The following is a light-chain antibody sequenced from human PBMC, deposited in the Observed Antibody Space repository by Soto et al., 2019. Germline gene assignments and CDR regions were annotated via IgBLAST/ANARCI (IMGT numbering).Light chain of an antibody. Sequence: ETVMTQSPVTLSVSPGERVTLSCRASQSVRDNLAWYQQKPGQPPRLLIYGTSTRATGIPARFSGRGSGTEFTLTISSLQSEDFAVYYCQQYDNWPLTFGGGTKVDIK. V-gene: IGKV3-15*01. CDR2: GTS. CDR3: QQYDNWPLT. J-gene: IGKJ4*01. CDR1: QSVRDN.